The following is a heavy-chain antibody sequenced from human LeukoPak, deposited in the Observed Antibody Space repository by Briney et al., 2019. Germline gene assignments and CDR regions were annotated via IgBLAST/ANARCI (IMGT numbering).Heavy chain of an antibody. CDR2: VYYSGST. D-gene: IGHD3-10*01. CDR3: ARGRRVRGVIINYYYMDV. CDR1: GGSISSSSYY. V-gene: IGHV4-39*01. J-gene: IGHJ6*03. Sequence: PSETLSLTCTVSGGSISSSSYYWGWIRQPPGKGLEWIGSVYYSGSTYYNPSLKSRVTISVDTSENQFSLKLSSVTAADTAVYYCARGRRVRGVIINYYYMDVWGKGTTVTVSS.